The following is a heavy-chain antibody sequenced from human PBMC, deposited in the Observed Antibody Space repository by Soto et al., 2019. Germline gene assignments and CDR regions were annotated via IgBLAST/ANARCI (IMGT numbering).Heavy chain of an antibody. D-gene: IGHD1-26*01. CDR2: ISAYNGNT. Sequence: QVQLVQSGAEVKKPGASVKVSCKASGYTFTSYGISWVRQAPGQGLEWMGWISAYNGNTNYVQRLQGRVTMTTDTSTSTVYMELRSLRSDDTAVYYCARASGSSYWFDPWGQGTLVTVSS. CDR1: GYTFTSYG. J-gene: IGHJ5*02. CDR3: ARASGSSYWFDP. V-gene: IGHV1-18*01.